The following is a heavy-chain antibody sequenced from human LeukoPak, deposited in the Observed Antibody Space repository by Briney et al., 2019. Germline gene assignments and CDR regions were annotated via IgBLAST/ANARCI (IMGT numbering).Heavy chain of an antibody. J-gene: IGHJ4*02. D-gene: IGHD3-16*01. CDR3: ARVVISGGSNDY. CDR1: GGSISSGGYY. CDR2: IYYSGST. V-gene: IGHV4-31*03. Sequence: SETLSLTCTVSGGSISSGGYYWSWLRQHPGKGLEWIGYIYYSGSTYYNPSLKSRVTISVDTSKNQFSLKLSSVTAADTAVYYCARVVISGGSNDYWGQGTLVTVSS.